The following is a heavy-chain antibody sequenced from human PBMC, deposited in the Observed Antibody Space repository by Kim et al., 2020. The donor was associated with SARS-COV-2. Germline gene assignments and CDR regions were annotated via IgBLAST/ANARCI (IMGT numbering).Heavy chain of an antibody. Sequence: SETLSLTCPVSGGSISSYYWSWIRQPPGKGLEWIGYIYSSGSTNYNPSLKSRVTISVDTSKNQFSLKLSSVTAADTAVYYCARDRWVRIAVAGSYYYYGMDVWGQGTTVTVSS. V-gene: IGHV4-59*01. CDR1: GGSISSYY. CDR3: ARDRWVRIAVAGSYYYYGMDV. J-gene: IGHJ6*02. D-gene: IGHD6-19*01. CDR2: IYSSGST.